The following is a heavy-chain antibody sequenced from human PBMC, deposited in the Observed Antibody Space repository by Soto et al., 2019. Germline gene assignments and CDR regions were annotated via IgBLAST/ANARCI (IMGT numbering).Heavy chain of an antibody. D-gene: IGHD1-1*01. J-gene: IGHJ5*01. Sequence: GSLRLSCAASVFTFTSHTMSWVSQAPGKGLPWVSAISGSGCSTYYADSVKGRFTISRDNSVNTLYLQMNSLRAEDTAVYYCARDSILLALDSWGQGILVSVSS. CDR2: ISGSGCST. CDR3: ARDSILLALDS. CDR1: VFTFTSHT. V-gene: IGHV3-23*01.